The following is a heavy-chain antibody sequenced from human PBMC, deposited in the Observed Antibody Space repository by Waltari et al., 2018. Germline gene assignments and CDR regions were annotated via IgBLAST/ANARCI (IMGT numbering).Heavy chain of an antibody. D-gene: IGHD3-3*01. J-gene: IGHJ6*02. V-gene: IGHV4-34*01. Sequence: QLQLQQWGAGLLKPSETLSLTCAVSGGSFSGYYWSWIRQPPGKGLAWIGEINHSGSTNYNPSLKSRVTISVDTSKNQFSLKLSSVTAADTAVYYCASRVDYDFWSGYYMYYYGMDVWGQGTTVTVSS. CDR2: INHSGST. CDR1: GGSFSGYY. CDR3: ASRVDYDFWSGYYMYYYGMDV.